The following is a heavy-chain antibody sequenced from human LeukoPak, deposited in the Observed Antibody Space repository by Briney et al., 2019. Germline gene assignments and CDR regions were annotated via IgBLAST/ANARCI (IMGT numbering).Heavy chain of an antibody. CDR1: GGTFSSYA. Sequence: VASVKVSCKASGGTFSSYAISWVRQAPGQGLEWMGGIIPIFGTANYAQKFQGRVTMTRDTSTSTVYMELSSLRSEDTAVYYCASGFYTNAFDIWGQGTMVTVSS. CDR3: ASGFYTNAFDI. CDR2: IIPIFGTA. J-gene: IGHJ3*02. V-gene: IGHV1-69*05.